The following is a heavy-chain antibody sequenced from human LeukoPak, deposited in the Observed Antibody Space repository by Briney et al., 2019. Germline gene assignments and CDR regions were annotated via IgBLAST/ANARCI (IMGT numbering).Heavy chain of an antibody. J-gene: IGHJ6*03. Sequence: GGSLRLSCAASGFTFDDYAMYWVRQAPGKGLEWVSAISAGGGSAYYADSVKGRFTISRDNPKNTLYVQMHSLRAEDTAVYYCAKGPAADYFYYYMDVWVKGTTVTVSS. CDR2: ISAGGGSA. CDR3: AKGPAADYFYYYMDV. CDR1: GFTFDDYA. V-gene: IGHV3-23*01. D-gene: IGHD2-2*01.